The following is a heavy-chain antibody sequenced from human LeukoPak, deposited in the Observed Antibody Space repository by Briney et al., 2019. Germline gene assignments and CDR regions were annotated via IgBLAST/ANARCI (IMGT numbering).Heavy chain of an antibody. D-gene: IGHD3-3*01. CDR1: GFTFSNYA. Sequence: GGSLRLSCAASGFTFSNYAMSWVRQAPGKGLEWVSSISSSSSYIYYADSVKGRFTISRDNAKNSLYLQMNSLRAEDTAVYYCARGRITIFGVVRGGDEWFDPWGQGTLVTVSS. J-gene: IGHJ5*02. V-gene: IGHV3-21*01. CDR2: ISSSSSYI. CDR3: ARGRITIFGVVRGGDEWFDP.